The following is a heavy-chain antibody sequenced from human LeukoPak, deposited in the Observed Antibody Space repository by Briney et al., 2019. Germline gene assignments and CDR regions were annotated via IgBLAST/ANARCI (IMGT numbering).Heavy chain of an antibody. V-gene: IGHV7-4-1*02. CDR2: INTNTGNP. CDR1: GYTFTSYA. CDR3: AREGHTMIEYYFDY. J-gene: IGHJ4*02. D-gene: IGHD3-22*01. Sequence: ASVKVSCKASGYTFTSYAMNWVRQAPGQGLEWMGWINTNTGNPTYAQGFTGRFVFSLDTSVSTAYLQISSLKAEDTAVYYCAREGHTMIEYYFDYWGQGTLVTVSS.